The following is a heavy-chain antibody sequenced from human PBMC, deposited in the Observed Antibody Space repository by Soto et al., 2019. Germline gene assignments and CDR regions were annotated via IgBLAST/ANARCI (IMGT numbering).Heavy chain of an antibody. D-gene: IGHD5-18*01. V-gene: IGHV4-34*01. CDR1: GGSFSGYY. Sequence: SETLSLTCAVYGGSFSGYYWSWIRQPPGKGLEWIGEINHSGSTNYNPSLKSRVTISVDTSKNQFSLKLSSVTAADTAVYYCARGWRYSYGALDYWGQGTLVTVSS. CDR2: INHSGST. J-gene: IGHJ4*02. CDR3: ARGWRYSYGALDY.